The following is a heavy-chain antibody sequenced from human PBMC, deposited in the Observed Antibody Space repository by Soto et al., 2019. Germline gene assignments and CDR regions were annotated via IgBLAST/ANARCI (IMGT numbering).Heavy chain of an antibody. V-gene: IGHV3-23*01. J-gene: IGHJ5*01. D-gene: IGHD6-25*01. CDR3: AKSFAAAGRQIWFDS. CDR1: GFTFRNYA. Sequence: PGGSLRLSCAASGFTFRNYAMAWARQGSGTRLEWISYISNSGVTKTYADSVKGRFTVSRDNSKDTLYLQMTGLRVEDTAVYFCAKSFAAAGRQIWFDSWGHGTLVTVSS. CDR2: ISNSGVTK.